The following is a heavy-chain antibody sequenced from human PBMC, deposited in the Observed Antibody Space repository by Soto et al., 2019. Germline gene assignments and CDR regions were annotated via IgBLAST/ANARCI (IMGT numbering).Heavy chain of an antibody. J-gene: IGHJ1*01. CDR1: EYTFTSYY. Sequence: ASVKVSCKASEYTFTSYYMHWVRQAPGQGLEWMGIINPSGGSTSYAQKFQGRVTMTRDTSTSTVYMELSSLRSEDTAVYYCARVPSIAVAGTYRYFQHWGQGTLVTVSS. CDR2: INPSGGST. V-gene: IGHV1-46*03. CDR3: ARVPSIAVAGTYRYFQH. D-gene: IGHD6-19*01.